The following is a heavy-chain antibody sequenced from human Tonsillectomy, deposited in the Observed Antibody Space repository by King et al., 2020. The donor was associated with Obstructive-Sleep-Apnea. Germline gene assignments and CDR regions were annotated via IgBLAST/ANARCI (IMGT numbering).Heavy chain of an antibody. CDR2: IKQDGSET. CDR1: GFTFNSYW. J-gene: IGHJ6*02. D-gene: IGHD2-2*01. V-gene: IGHV3-7*01. Sequence: VQLVESGGGLVQPGGSLRLSCAASGFTFNSYWMSWVRQAPGKGLEWVANIKQDGSETYYVDSVKGRFTISRDNAKSSLYLQMNSLRAEDTAMYYCAKCNSTSCYYFGMDVWGQGTTVTVSS. CDR3: AKCNSTSCYYFGMDV.